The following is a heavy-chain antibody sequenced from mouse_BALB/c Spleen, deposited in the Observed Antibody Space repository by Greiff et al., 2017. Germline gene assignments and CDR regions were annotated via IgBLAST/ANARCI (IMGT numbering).Heavy chain of an antibody. CDR2: INPSTGYT. Sequence: QVQLQQSGAELAKPGASVKMSCKASGYTFTSYWMHWVKQRPGQGLEWIGYINPSTGYTEYNQKFKDKATLTADKSSSTAYMQLSSLTSEDSAVYYCASYYDGGAIDYWGQGTSVTVSS. V-gene: IGHV1-7*01. CDR3: ASYYDGGAIDY. CDR1: GYTFTSYW. J-gene: IGHJ4*01. D-gene: IGHD1-1*01.